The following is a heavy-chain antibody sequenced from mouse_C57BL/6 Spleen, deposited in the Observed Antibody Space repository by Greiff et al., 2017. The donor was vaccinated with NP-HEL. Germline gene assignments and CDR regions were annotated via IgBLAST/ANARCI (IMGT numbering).Heavy chain of an antibody. CDR3: ARGDYYGSSSPFAY. CDR1: GYTFTGYW. J-gene: IGHJ3*01. Sequence: QVQLMESGAELMKPGASVKLSCKATGYTFTGYWIEWVKQRPGNGLEWIGEILPGSGSTNYNEKFKGKATFTADTSSNTAYMQLSSLTTEDSAIYYSARGDYYGSSSPFAYWGQGTLVTVSA. V-gene: IGHV1-9*01. D-gene: IGHD1-1*01. CDR2: ILPGSGST.